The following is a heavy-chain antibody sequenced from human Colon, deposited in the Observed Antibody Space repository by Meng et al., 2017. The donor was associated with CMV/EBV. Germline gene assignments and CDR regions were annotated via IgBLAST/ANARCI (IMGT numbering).Heavy chain of an antibody. D-gene: IGHD3-10*01. Sequence: HWVRQAPGQGLEWMGTINPSEVSTINRGGGTTTYAQRFQGRVTITRDTSTSTVYMELSSLTSDDTAVYYCARARAAGLRGAPNGFDPRGQGTLVTVSS. J-gene: IGHJ5*02. CDR2: INPSEVST. CDR3: ARARAAGLRGAPNGFDP. V-gene: IGHV1-46*01.